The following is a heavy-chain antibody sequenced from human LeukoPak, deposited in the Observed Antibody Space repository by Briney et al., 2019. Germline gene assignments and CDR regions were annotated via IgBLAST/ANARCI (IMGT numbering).Heavy chain of an antibody. CDR1: GGAISSSDDY. V-gene: IGHV4-39*07. Sequence: SETLSLTCSVSGGAISSSDDYWSWIRQPPGKGLEWIGEINHSGSTNYNPSLKSRVTISVDTSKNQFSLKLSSVTAADTAVYYCARRRLTMVRGPIDYWGQGTLVTVSS. CDR3: ARRRLTMVRGPIDY. D-gene: IGHD3-10*01. CDR2: INHSGST. J-gene: IGHJ4*02.